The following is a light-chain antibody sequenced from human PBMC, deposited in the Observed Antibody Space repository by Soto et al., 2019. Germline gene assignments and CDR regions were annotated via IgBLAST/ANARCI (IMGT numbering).Light chain of an antibody. J-gene: IGKJ4*01. V-gene: IGKV3-15*01. CDR2: GAS. Sequence: EILMTQSPATLSVSPGERATLSCRASQSVSSNLAWYQQKSGQTPRLLIYGASTRATGIPARFSGSGSGTEFTLTISSLQSEDFGVYYCQQYNTWPPLTFGGGTKVEIK. CDR3: QQYNTWPPLT. CDR1: QSVSSN.